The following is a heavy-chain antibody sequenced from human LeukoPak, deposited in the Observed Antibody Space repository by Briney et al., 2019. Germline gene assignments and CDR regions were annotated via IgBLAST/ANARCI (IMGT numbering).Heavy chain of an antibody. Sequence: SETLSLTCTVSGGSISSYYWSWIRQPPGKGLEWIGYIYYSGSTNYNPSLKSRVTISVDTSKNQFSLKLSSVTAADTAVYYCARVWLGGVPWFDPWGQGTLVTVSS. J-gene: IGHJ5*02. CDR1: GGSISSYY. V-gene: IGHV4-59*01. CDR2: IYYSGST. CDR3: ARVWLGGVPWFDP. D-gene: IGHD6-19*01.